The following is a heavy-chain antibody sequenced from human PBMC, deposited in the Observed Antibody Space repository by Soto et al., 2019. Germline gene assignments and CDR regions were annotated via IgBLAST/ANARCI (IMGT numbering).Heavy chain of an antibody. J-gene: IGHJ4*02. V-gene: IGHV1-24*01. CDR1: GYTLTELS. Sequence: ASVKVSCKVSGYTLTELSMHWVRQAPGKGLEWMGGFDPEDGETIYAQKFQGRVTMTEDTSTDTAYMELSSLRSEDTAVYYCETFTASIAAIDYWGQGTLVSVSS. CDR2: FDPEDGET. CDR3: ETFTASIAAIDY. D-gene: IGHD6-6*01.